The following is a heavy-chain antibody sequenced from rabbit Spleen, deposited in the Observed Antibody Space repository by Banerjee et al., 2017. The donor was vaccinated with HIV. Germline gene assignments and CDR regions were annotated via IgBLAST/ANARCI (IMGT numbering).Heavy chain of an antibody. Sequence: QQLVESGGGLVKPGGSLKLSCKASGIDFTNYYISWVRQAPGKGLEWIGIIYAAKGSTDYASWVNGRFTISSDNAQSTVDLKMTSLTAADTATYFCARAIVPWLGLTRLDLWGPGTLVTVS. D-gene: IGHD4-1*01. CDR1: GIDFTNYY. V-gene: IGHV1S7*01. CDR2: IYAAKGST. CDR3: ARAIVPWLGLTRLDL. J-gene: IGHJ6*01.